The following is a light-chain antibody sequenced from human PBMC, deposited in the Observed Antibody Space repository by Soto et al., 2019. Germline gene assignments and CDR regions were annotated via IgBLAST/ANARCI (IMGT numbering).Light chain of an antibody. CDR2: KAS. V-gene: IGKV1-5*03. J-gene: IGKJ5*01. Sequence: DIQMTQSPSTLSASVGDRVTITCRASQSISSWLAWYQQKPGKAPKLLIYKASSLESGVPSRFSGSGSGTDFTLTISCLQSEDFATYYCQQYYSYPFNFGQGTRLEIK. CDR3: QQYYSYPFN. CDR1: QSISSW.